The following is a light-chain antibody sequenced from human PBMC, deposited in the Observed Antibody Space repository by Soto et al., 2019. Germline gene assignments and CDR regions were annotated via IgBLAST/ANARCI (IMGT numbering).Light chain of an antibody. Sequence: DIQMTQSPSSLSASVGDRVTITCRASQSISTYLNWYQQKPGRAPKLLIYASSSLQSGVPSRFSGSASGTNFTLTISGLQLEDFATYYCQQNYVTPDTFGQGTNLEIK. CDR2: ASS. CDR1: QSISTY. J-gene: IGKJ2*01. CDR3: QQNYVTPDT. V-gene: IGKV1-39*01.